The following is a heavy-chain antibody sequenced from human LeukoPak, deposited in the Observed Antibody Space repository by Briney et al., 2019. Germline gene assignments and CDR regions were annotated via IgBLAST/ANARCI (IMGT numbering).Heavy chain of an antibody. CDR2: IYYSGST. J-gene: IGHJ5*02. CDR1: GDSISSRSYY. D-gene: IGHD3-16*01. CDR3: TRGPLWVKERLFDP. V-gene: IGHV4-39*07. Sequence: SETLSLTCTVSGDSISSRSYYWGWIRQPPGKGLEWIGSIYYSGSTYYNPSLKSRVAIAVDTSKNQFSLKLRSVTAADTAVYYCTRGPLWVKERLFDPWGQGTLVTVSS.